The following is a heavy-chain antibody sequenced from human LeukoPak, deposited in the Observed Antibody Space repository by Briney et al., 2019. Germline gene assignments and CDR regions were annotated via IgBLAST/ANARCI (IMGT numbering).Heavy chain of an antibody. J-gene: IGHJ4*02. CDR2: IYYSGST. Sequence: SETLSLTCTVSGGSISSGGYYWSWIRQRPGKGLEWIGYIYYSGSTYYNPSLKSRVTISVDTSKNQFSLKLSSVTAADTAVYYCATMVRGVIIPDYWGQGTLVTVSS. V-gene: IGHV4-31*03. CDR3: ATMVRGVIIPDY. CDR1: GGSISSGGYY. D-gene: IGHD3-10*01.